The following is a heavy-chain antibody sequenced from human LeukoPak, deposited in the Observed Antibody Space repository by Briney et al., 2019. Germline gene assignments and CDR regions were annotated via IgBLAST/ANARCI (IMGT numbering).Heavy chain of an antibody. V-gene: IGHV3-30*18. D-gene: IGHD6-19*01. CDR2: ISYDGSNK. CDR3: AKAELAVAGTVQY. CDR1: GFTFSSYG. Sequence: GGSLRLSCAASGFTFSSYGMHWVRQAPGKGLEWVAVISYDGSNKYYADSVKGRFTISRDNSKNTLYLQMNSLRAEDTAVYYCAKAELAVAGTVQYWGQGTLVTVSS. J-gene: IGHJ4*02.